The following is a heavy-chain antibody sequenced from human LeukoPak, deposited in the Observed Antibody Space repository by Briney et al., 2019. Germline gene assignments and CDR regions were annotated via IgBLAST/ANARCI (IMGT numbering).Heavy chain of an antibody. CDR3: TRYCSSTSYYYYGMDV. V-gene: IGHV3-73*01. CDR1: RFTFSGSA. CDR2: IRSKANSYAT. D-gene: IGHD2-2*01. Sequence: GGSLRLSCAASRFTFSGSAMHWVRQASGKGLEWVGRIRSKANSYATAYAASVKGRFTISRDDSKNTAYLQMNSLKTEDTAVYYCTRYCSSTSYYYYGMDVWGQGTTVTVSS. J-gene: IGHJ6*02.